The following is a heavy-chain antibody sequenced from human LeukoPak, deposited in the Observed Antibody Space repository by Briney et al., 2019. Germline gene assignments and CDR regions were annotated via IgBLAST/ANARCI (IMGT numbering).Heavy chain of an antibody. V-gene: IGHV3-53*01. D-gene: IGHD3-16*02. CDR3: ARVRFDDYVWGSYRYQEDGYFDY. CDR1: GFTVSSNY. CDR2: IYSGGST. Sequence: PGGSLRLSCAASGFTVSSNYMSWVRQAPGKGLEWVSVIYSGGSTYYADSVKGRFTISRDNSKNTLYLQMNSLRAEDTAVNYCARVRFDDYVWGSYRYQEDGYFDYWGQGTLVTVSS. J-gene: IGHJ4*02.